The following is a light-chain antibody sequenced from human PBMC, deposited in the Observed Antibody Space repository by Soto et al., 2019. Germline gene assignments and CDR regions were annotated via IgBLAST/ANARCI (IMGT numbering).Light chain of an antibody. J-gene: IGKJ1*01. CDR1: QSVSSN. CDR2: GAS. Sequence: EIVMTQSPATLSVSPGERATLSCRASQSVSSNLAWYQQKPGQAPRLLIYGASTRATGIPAWFSGSGSGTEFTLTISSLQSEDFAVYYCQHYNNWPPWTFGQGTKVEIK. V-gene: IGKV3-15*01. CDR3: QHYNNWPPWT.